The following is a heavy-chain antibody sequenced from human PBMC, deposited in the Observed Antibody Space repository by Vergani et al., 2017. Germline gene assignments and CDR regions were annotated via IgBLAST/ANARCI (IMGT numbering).Heavy chain of an antibody. CDR3: ARVSRAVVPAATFDY. V-gene: IGHV1-2*02. D-gene: IGHD2-2*01. Sequence: QVQLVQSGAEVKKPGASVKVSCKASGYTFTGYYMHWVRQAPGQGLEWMGWNNPNSGGTNYAQKFQGRVTMTRDTSISTAYMELSRLRSDDTAVHYCARVSRAVVPAATFDYWGQGTLVIVSS. CDR2: NNPNSGGT. CDR1: GYTFTGYY. J-gene: IGHJ4*02.